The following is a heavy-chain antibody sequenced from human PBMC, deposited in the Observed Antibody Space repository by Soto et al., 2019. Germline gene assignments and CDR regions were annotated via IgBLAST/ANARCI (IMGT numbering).Heavy chain of an antibody. CDR2: ITPIFGEP. CDR3: APGSRSSIINWFDP. CDR1: GGPFSSYA. Sequence: QVQLEQSGAELKKPGSSVKVSCKASGGPFSSYAINWVRQAPGQGLEWMGGITPIFGEPKYAQTFQGRVTMSANIATGTAYMELGSLISDGTAVPFCAPGSRSSIINWFDPLGPGTLVTVSS. V-gene: IGHV1-69*06. D-gene: IGHD3-10*01. J-gene: IGHJ5*02.